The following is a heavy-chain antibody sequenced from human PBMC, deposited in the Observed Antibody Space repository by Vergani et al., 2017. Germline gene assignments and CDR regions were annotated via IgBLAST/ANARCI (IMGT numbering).Heavy chain of an antibody. V-gene: IGHV3-21*01. Sequence: EVQLVESGGGLVKPGGSLRLSCAASGFTFSSYTMNWVRQATGKGLEWVSSISSSSSYIYYADSVKGRFTISRDNAKNSLFLQMNSLRAEDTAVYYCATERSVVAAPTRDYWGQGTLVTVSS. CDR3: ATERSVVAAPTRDY. CDR2: ISSSSSYI. CDR1: GFTFSSYT. D-gene: IGHD2-15*01. J-gene: IGHJ4*02.